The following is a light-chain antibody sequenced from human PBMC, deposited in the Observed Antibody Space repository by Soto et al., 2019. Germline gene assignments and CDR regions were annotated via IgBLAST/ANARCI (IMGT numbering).Light chain of an antibody. V-gene: IGLV2-11*01. CDR2: DVS. Sequence: QSALTQPRSVSGSPGQSVTISCTGTSSDVGGYNYVSWYQQHPGTVPKLMIYDVSNRPSGVPDRFSGSKSGNTASLTISGLPAEDEADYYCCSYAGGHTSLLFGGGTKLTVL. CDR1: SSDVGGYNY. CDR3: CSYAGGHTSLL. J-gene: IGLJ2*01.